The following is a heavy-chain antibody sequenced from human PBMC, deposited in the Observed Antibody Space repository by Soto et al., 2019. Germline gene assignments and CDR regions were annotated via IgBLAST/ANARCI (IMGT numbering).Heavy chain of an antibody. CDR2: INHSGST. V-gene: IGHV4-34*01. J-gene: IGHJ4*02. CDR3: ARGGGRGYCSSTSCYFDY. CDR1: GGSFSGYY. Sequence: SETLSLTCAVYGGSFSGYYWSWIRQPPGKGLEWIGEINHSGSTNYNPCLKSRVTISVDTAKNQFSLKLSSVTAADTAVYYCARGGGRGYCSSTSCYFDYWGQGTLVTVSS. D-gene: IGHD2-2*01.